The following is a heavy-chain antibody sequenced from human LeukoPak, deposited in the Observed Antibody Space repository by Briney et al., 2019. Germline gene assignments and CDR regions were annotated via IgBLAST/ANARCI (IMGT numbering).Heavy chain of an antibody. CDR3: AEAVAGLFDY. Sequence: GGSLRLSCAASGFTFTYYAMHWVRQAPGKGLELVALISYDGSRQYYADSVKGRFTISRDNSKNTLYLEMNSLRVEDTAVYYCAEAVAGLFDYWGQGALVTVSS. CDR1: GFTFTYYA. V-gene: IGHV3-30-3*02. CDR2: ISYDGSRQ. J-gene: IGHJ4*02. D-gene: IGHD6-19*01.